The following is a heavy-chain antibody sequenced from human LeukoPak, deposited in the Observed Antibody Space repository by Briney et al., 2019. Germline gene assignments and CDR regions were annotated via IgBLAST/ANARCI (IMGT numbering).Heavy chain of an antibody. D-gene: IGHD6-13*01. J-gene: IGHJ4*02. V-gene: IGHV3-33*06. CDR2: IWYDGSNK. CDR3: AKQSRQQLAHFDY. CDR1: GFTFSSYG. Sequence: GGSLRLSCAASGFTFSSYGMHWVRQAPGKGLEWVAVIWYDGSNKYYADSVKGRFTISRDNSKNTLYLQMNSLRAEDTAVYYCAKQSRQQLAHFDYWGQGTLVTVSS.